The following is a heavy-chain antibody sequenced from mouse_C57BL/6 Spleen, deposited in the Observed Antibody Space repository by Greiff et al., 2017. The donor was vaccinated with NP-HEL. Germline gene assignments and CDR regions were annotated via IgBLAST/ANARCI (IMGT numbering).Heavy chain of an antibody. CDR2: IYPGSGST. J-gene: IGHJ4*01. V-gene: IGHV1-55*01. CDR1: GYTFTSYW. CDR3: ATIYYGNYEDYAMDY. Sequence: VQLQQPGAELVKPGASVKMSCKASGYTFTSYWITWVKQRPGQGLEWIGDIYPGSGSTNYNEKFKSKATPTVDTSSSTAYMQLSSLTSEDSAVYYCATIYYGNYEDYAMDYWGQGTSVTVSS. D-gene: IGHD2-1*01.